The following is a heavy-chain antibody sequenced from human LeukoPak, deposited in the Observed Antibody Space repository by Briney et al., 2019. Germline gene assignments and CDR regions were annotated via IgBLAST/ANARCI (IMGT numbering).Heavy chain of an antibody. Sequence: GASVKVSCKASGYTFTSYDINWVRQATGQGLEWMGWMNPNSGNTGYAQKFQGRVTMTRNTSISTAYMELSSLRSEDTAVYYCARGATIFGVVTLTYYGMDVWGQGTTVTVSS. CDR1: GYTFTSYD. D-gene: IGHD3-3*01. J-gene: IGHJ6*02. CDR2: MNPNSGNT. V-gene: IGHV1-8*01. CDR3: ARGATIFGVVTLTYYGMDV.